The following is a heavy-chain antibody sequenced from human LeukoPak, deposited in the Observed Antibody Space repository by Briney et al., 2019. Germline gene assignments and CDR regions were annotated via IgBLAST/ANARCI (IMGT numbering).Heavy chain of an antibody. CDR3: AKGHGEGYCSSTSCYTPFDY. J-gene: IGHJ4*02. CDR1: GITLSSYA. D-gene: IGHD2-2*02. CDR2: VSGSGGST. V-gene: IGHV3-23*01. Sequence: GGSLRLSCAASGITLSSYAMSWVRQAPGKGLEWVSAVSGSGGSTYYADSLRGRFTISRDNSKNTLYLQMNSLRAEDTAVYYCAKGHGEGYCSSTSCYTPFDYWGQGTLVTVSS.